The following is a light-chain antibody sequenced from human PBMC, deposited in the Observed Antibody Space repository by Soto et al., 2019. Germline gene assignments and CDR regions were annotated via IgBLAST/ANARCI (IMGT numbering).Light chain of an antibody. CDR3: PQYNNWPFT. J-gene: IGKJ3*01. V-gene: IGKV3-15*01. Sequence: EIVMTQSPATLSVSPGERATLSCRASQSVSSNLAWYQQTPGQAPRLLIYGASTRATGIPARFSGSGSGTEFTLTISSLQSEDFAVYYCPQYNNWPFTFGPGTKVDIK. CDR2: GAS. CDR1: QSVSSN.